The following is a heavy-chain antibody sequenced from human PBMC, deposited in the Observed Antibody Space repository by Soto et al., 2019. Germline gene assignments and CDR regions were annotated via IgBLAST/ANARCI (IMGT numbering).Heavy chain of an antibody. CDR3: ARDRGRRNVGRREDPLVRSSSWFDP. CDR2: IWYDGSNK. J-gene: IGHJ5*02. D-gene: IGHD6-6*01. Sequence: QVQLVESGGGVVQPGRSLRLSCAASGFTFSSYGMHWVRQAPGKGLEWVAVIWYDGSNKYYADSVKGRFTISRDNSKNTLYLQMNSLSAEDTAVYYCARDRGRRNVGRREDPLVRSSSWFDPWGQGTLVTVSS. CDR1: GFTFSSYG. V-gene: IGHV3-33*01.